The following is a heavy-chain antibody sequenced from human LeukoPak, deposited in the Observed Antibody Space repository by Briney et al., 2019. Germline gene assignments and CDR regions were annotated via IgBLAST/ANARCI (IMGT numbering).Heavy chain of an antibody. Sequence: GGPLRLSCAASGFTFSDYYMTWIRQAPGKGLEWVSYSSGTSSNTNYADSVRGRFTISRDNAKNSLYLQMNSLRAEDTAAYYCARRYDSSGYYSFDYWGQGTLVTVSS. CDR3: ARRYDSSGYYSFDY. D-gene: IGHD3-22*01. CDR2: SSGTSSNT. J-gene: IGHJ4*02. V-gene: IGHV3-11*06. CDR1: GFTFSDYY.